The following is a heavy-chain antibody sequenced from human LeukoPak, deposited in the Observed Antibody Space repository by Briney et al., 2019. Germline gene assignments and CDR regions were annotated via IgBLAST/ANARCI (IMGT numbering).Heavy chain of an antibody. J-gene: IGHJ4*02. Sequence: ASVKVSCKASGYTFTGYYMHWVRQAPGQGLERMRWINPNSGGTNYAQKFQGRVTITRDTSISTAYMELSRLRSDDTAVYYCARDSGYCSSTSCYAFDYWGQGTLVTVSS. CDR2: INPNSGGT. D-gene: IGHD2-2*01. V-gene: IGHV1-2*02. CDR3: ARDSGYCSSTSCYAFDY. CDR1: GYTFTGYY.